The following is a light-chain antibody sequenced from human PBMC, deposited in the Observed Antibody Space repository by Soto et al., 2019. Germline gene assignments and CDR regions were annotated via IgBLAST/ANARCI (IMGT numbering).Light chain of an antibody. J-gene: IGKJ1*01. Sequence: QMYHSASTLSSSVRDRVTITCRASQTISSWLAWYQQKPGKAPKLLIYKASTLKSGVPSRFSGSGSGTEFTLTISSLQPDDFATYYCQHYNSYSEAFGQGTKVDIK. CDR3: QHYNSYSEA. CDR2: KAS. CDR1: QTISSW. V-gene: IGKV1-5*03.